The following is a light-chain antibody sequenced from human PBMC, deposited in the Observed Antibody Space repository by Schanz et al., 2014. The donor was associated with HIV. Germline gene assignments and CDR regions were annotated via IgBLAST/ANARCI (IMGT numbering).Light chain of an antibody. CDR2: ATS. CDR3: QYFGNSGGT. CDR1: QSLSSSY. Sequence: EIVLTQSPGSLSLSPGGRATLSSGASQSLSSSYLSWYQQKRDQPPRLVIYATSTRAAGIPDRFSGTGSGTDFTLTISSLEPEDFAVYYCQYFGNSGGTFGGGTKVEIK. V-gene: IGKV3-20*01. J-gene: IGKJ4*01.